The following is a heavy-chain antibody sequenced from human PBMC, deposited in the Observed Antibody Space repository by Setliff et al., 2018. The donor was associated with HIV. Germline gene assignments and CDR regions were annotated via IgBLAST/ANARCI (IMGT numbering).Heavy chain of an antibody. D-gene: IGHD3-22*01. Sequence: SETLSLTCTVSGGSIRGHYWSWIRQSPGKGLEWIGNIYYSGNTNYNPSFKSRVTISVDTSKNQFSLRVNSVTAADTAVYYCARSLVPSGYYYGRHAFDIWGQGTKVTVSS. CDR2: IYYSGNT. CDR1: GGSIRGHY. V-gene: IGHV4-59*08. CDR3: ARSLVPSGYYYGRHAFDI. J-gene: IGHJ3*02.